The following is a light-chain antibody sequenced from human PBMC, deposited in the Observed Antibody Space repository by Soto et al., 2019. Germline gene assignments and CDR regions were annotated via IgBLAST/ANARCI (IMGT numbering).Light chain of an antibody. CDR2: DAS. J-gene: IGKJ4*01. CDR1: QSVSSY. Sequence: EIVLTQSPATLSLSPGERATLSCRASQSVSSYLAWYQQKPGQAPRLLIYDASNRATGIPARFSGSGSGTDFALTISSLEPEDFAVYYCQHRSNWPLTFGGGTKVEIK. CDR3: QHRSNWPLT. V-gene: IGKV3-11*01.